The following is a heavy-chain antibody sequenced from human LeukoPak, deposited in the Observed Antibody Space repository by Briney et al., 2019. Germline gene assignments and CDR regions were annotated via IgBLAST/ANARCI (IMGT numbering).Heavy chain of an antibody. Sequence: GGSLRLSCAASGFTFSSFTMNWVRHAPGKGLEWVSSISSSGSYIFYADSVKGRFTISRDNSKNSLYLKNNRLRAEATAVYYSASSNYSSGWYGATPVDYWGPGTLVTVSS. CDR1: GFTFSSFT. CDR2: ISSSGSYI. J-gene: IGHJ4*02. CDR3: ASSNYSSGWYGATPVDY. D-gene: IGHD6-19*01. V-gene: IGHV3-21*01.